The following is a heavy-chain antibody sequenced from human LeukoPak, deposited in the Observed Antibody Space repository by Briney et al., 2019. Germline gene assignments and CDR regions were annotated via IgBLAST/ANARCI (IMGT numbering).Heavy chain of an antibody. CDR1: GGSVSSDSHY. CDR2: IYYTGKT. D-gene: IGHD3-10*01. J-gene: IGHJ5*02. V-gene: IGHV4-39*07. Sequence: SETLSLTCTVSGGSVSSDSHYWGWIRQPPGKGLEWIGSIYYTGKTFYNPPLKSRVTISVDTSKNQFSLKVSSVTAADTAVYYCGRDYYMLRGLSWFDPWGRGTLVTVSS. CDR3: GRDYYMLRGLSWFDP.